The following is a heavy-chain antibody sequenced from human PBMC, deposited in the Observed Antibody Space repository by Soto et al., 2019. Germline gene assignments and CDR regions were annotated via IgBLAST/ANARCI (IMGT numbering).Heavy chain of an antibody. Sequence: EVQLVESGGGLVQPGGSLRLSCAASGFTFSSYWMHWVRQAPGKGLVWVSRINSDGSSTSYADSVKGRFTISRDNAKNTLYLQMNSLRAEDTAVYYCARDLDGDYEYYYYYGMDVWGQGTTVTVSS. V-gene: IGHV3-74*01. CDR2: INSDGSST. J-gene: IGHJ6*02. CDR3: ARDLDGDYEYYYYYGMDV. CDR1: GFTFSSYW. D-gene: IGHD4-17*01.